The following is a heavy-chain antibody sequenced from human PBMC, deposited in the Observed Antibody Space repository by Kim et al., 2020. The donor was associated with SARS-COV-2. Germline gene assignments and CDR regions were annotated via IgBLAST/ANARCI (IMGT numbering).Heavy chain of an antibody. V-gene: IGHV3-53*01. CDR3: ARAPAGHFDY. D-gene: IGHD2-2*01. CDR2: ST. J-gene: IGHJ4*02. Sequence: STYYADSVKGRFTISRDNSKNTLYLQMNSLRAEDTAVYYCARAPAGHFDYWGQGTLVTVSS.